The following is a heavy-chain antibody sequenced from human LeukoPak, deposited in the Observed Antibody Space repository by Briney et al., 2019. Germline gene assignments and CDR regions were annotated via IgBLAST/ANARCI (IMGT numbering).Heavy chain of an antibody. CDR3: ATSNDSSGCD. CDR2: TRNKADSYIT. J-gene: IGHJ4*02. CDR1: GFTFSDRY. Sequence: PGGSLRLSCAASGFTFSDRYMDWVRQAPGKGLEWVGRTRNKADSYITEYAASVKGRFTISRDNAKNSLYLQMNSLRAEDTAVYYCATSNDSSGCDWGQGTLVTVSS. V-gene: IGHV3-72*01. D-gene: IGHD3-22*01.